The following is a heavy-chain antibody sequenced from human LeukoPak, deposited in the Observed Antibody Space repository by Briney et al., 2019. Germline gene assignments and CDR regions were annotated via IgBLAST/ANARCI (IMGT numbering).Heavy chain of an antibody. CDR3: ARGGYSYGFMYGYYYYYYMDV. D-gene: IGHD5-18*01. CDR1: GYTFTSYD. Sequence: ASVKVSCKASGYTFTSYDINWVRQATGQGLEWMGWMNPNSGNTGYAQKFQGRVTITRNTSISTAYMELSSLRSEDTAVYYCARGGYSYGFMYGYYYYYYMDVWGKGTTDTISS. CDR2: MNPNSGNT. J-gene: IGHJ6*03. V-gene: IGHV1-8*03.